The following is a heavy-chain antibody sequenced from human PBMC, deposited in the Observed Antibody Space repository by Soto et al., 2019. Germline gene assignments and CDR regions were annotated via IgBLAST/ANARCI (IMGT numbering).Heavy chain of an antibody. D-gene: IGHD6-13*01. V-gene: IGHV4-31*03. J-gene: IGHJ5*02. CDR3: AIDGAAAERDWNWFDP. CDR2: IYYSGST. CDR1: GGSISSGGYY. Sequence: PSETLSLTCTVSGGSISSGGYYWSWIRQHPGKGLEWIGYIYYSGSTYYNPSLKSRVTISVDTSKNQFSLKLSSVTAADTAVYYCAIDGAAAERDWNWFDPWGQGTLVTVSS.